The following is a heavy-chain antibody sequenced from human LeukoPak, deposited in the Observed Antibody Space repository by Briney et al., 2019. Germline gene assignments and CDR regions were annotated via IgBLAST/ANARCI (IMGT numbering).Heavy chain of an antibody. V-gene: IGHV3-48*03. CDR3: ARDPGAYSSSPIDY. CDR1: RYTFNSYE. D-gene: IGHD6-6*01. CDR2: ISSSGCTI. Sequence: GGSLRLFCAASRYTFNSYEIIWVRQAPGKGLEWVSYISSSGCTIYYADSMKGRFTISRDNAKNSLYLQMNSLRAEDTAVYYCARDPGAYSSSPIDYWGQGTLVTVSS. J-gene: IGHJ4*02.